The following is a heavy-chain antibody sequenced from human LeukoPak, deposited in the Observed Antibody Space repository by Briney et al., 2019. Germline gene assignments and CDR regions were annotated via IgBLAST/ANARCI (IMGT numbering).Heavy chain of an antibody. CDR3: ARWGDNKILDY. J-gene: IGHJ4*02. Sequence: PGGSLRLSCAASGFTFSSYGMHWVRQAPGKGLEWVAVIWYDGSNKYYADSVKGRFTISRDNSKNTLYLQMNSLRAEDTAVYYCARWGDNKILDYWSQGTLVTVSS. CDR1: GFTFSSYG. CDR2: IWYDGSNK. D-gene: IGHD3-16*01. V-gene: IGHV3-33*01.